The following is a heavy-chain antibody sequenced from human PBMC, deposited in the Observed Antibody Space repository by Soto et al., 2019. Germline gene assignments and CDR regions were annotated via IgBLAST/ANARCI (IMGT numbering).Heavy chain of an antibody. CDR2: MNPNSGNT. CDR3: ARASLNYYYYYGMDV. CDR1: GYTFTSYD. D-gene: IGHD2-8*01. V-gene: IGHV1-8*01. J-gene: IGHJ6*02. Sequence: QVQLVQSGAEVKKPGASVKVSCKASGYTFTSYDINWVRQATGQGLEWMGWMNPNSGNTGYAQKFQGRGTMTRNTSISTAYMELSSLRSEDTAVYYCARASLNYYYYYGMDVWGQGTTVTVSS.